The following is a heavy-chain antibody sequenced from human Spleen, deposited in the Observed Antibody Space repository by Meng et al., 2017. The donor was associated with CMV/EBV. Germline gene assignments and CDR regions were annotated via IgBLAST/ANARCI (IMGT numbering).Heavy chain of an antibody. J-gene: IGHJ5*02. CDR3: ARVNCSSTSCYTHNWFDP. D-gene: IGHD2-2*02. CDR2: IIPIFGTA. V-gene: IGHV1-69*05. CDR1: TFSSYA. Sequence: TFSSYAISWVRQAPGQGLEWMGGIIPIFGTANYAQKFQGRVTITTDESTSTACMELSSLRSEDTAVYYCARVNCSSTSCYTHNWFDPWGQGTLVTVSS.